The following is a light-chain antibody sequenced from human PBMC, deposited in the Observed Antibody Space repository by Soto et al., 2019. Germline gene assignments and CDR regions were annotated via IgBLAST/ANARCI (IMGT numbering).Light chain of an antibody. CDR1: SSNIGTNH. CDR2: DNS. V-gene: IGLV1-51*01. Sequence: QSVLTQPPSMSAAPGQKVTISCSGSSSNIGTNHVSWYQQFPGKAPKPLIYDNSERPSGIPDRFSASKSGASATLGITGLQTGDEADYYCATWDDSLSAWVFGGGTKVTVL. J-gene: IGLJ3*02. CDR3: ATWDDSLSAWV.